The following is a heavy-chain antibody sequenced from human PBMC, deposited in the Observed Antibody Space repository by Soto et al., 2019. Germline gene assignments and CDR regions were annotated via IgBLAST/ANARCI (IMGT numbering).Heavy chain of an antibody. CDR2: IDPSDSQT. D-gene: IGHD3-22*01. Sequence: GESLKISCKVSGYNFASYWISWVRQMPGKGLEWMGRIDPSDSQTYYSPSFRGHVTISVTKSITTVFLQWSSLRASDTAMYYCARQIYDSDTGPNFQYYFDSWGQGTPVTVSS. V-gene: IGHV5-10-1*01. CDR1: GYNFASYW. J-gene: IGHJ4*02. CDR3: ARQIYDSDTGPNFQYYFDS.